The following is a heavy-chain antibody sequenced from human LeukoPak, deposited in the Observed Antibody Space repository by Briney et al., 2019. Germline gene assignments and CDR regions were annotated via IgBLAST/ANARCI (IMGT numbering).Heavy chain of an antibody. CDR2: ISAYNGNT. V-gene: IGHV1-18*01. D-gene: IGHD2-2*01. CDR1: GYTFTSYG. J-gene: IGHJ3*02. Sequence: ASVKVSCKASGYTFTSYGISWVRQAHGQGLEWMGWISAYNGNTNYAQKLQGRVTMTTDTSTSTAYMELRSLRSDDTAVYYCARDDADYIVVVPAARGGAFDIWGRGTMVTVSS. CDR3: ARDDADYIVVVPAARGGAFDI.